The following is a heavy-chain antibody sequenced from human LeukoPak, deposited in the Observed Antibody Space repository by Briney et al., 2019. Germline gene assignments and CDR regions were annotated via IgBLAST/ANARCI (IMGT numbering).Heavy chain of an antibody. J-gene: IGHJ4*02. V-gene: IGHV4-61*02. CDR2: IYTSGST. CDR3: ARAFHCSSTSCYTRGRDY. D-gene: IGHD2-2*02. Sequence: SETLSLAGTVYGGSITSGTYYWTSIRQPAGKGLEWIARIYTSGSTNYNPSHKSRVTISIDTSKNQFSLNLTSVTAADTAVYYCARAFHCSSTSCYTRGRDYWGQGTLVTVSS. CDR1: GGSITSGTYY.